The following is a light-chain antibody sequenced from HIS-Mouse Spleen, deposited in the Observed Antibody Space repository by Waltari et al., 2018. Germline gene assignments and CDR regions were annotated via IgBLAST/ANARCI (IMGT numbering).Light chain of an antibody. CDR3: SSYTSSSTLRYV. CDR2: DVS. Sequence: QSALTPPASVSGSPGQSITTSCTGPSSDVGGNNYVSWYQQHPGKAPNRMIYDVSNRPSGVSNRFSGSKSGNTASLTISGLQAEDEADYYCSSYTSSSTLRYVFGTGTKVTVL. J-gene: IGLJ1*01. CDR1: SSDVGGNNY. V-gene: IGLV2-14*03.